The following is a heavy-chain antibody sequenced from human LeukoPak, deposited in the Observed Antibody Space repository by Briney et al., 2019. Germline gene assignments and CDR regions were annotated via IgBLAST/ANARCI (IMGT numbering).Heavy chain of an antibody. CDR1: GFTVSSNY. Sequence: GESLRLSCAASGFTVSSNYMSWVCQAPGKGLEWVSVIYSGGSTYYADSVKGRFTISRDNSKNTLYLQMNSLRAEDTALYYCARYNAAVAGYDYWGQGTLVTVSS. CDR3: ARYNAAVAGYDY. CDR2: IYSGGST. D-gene: IGHD6-19*01. J-gene: IGHJ4*02. V-gene: IGHV3-66*01.